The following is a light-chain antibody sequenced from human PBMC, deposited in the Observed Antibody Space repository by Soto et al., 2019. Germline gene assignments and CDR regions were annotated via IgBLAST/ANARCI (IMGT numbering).Light chain of an antibody. CDR2: GAF. CDR1: QSVSSN. Sequence: EIVMTQSPVTLSVSPGERATLSCRASQSVSSNLAWYRQKPGQAPSLLIYGAFTRATRIPARFSGTGSGTEFTLTISSLQSEDFALYYCQQYNDWPLTFGQRTKVDIK. CDR3: QQYNDWPLT. J-gene: IGKJ1*01. V-gene: IGKV3-15*01.